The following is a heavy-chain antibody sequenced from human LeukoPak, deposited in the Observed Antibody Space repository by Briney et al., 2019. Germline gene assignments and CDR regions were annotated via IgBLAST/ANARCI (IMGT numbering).Heavy chain of an antibody. CDR3: ASRGGRGYSYGLFDY. J-gene: IGHJ4*02. Sequence: GGSLRLSCAASGFSFSTYSMNWVRQAPGKGLEWVSYISSSSSTIYYADSVKGRFTISRDNAKNSLYLQMNSLRDEDTAVYYCASRGGRGYSYGLFDYRGQGTLVTVSS. CDR2: ISSSSSTI. CDR1: GFSFSTYS. V-gene: IGHV3-48*02. D-gene: IGHD5-18*01.